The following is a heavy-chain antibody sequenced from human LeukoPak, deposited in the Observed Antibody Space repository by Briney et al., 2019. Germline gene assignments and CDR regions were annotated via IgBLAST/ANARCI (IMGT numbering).Heavy chain of an antibody. V-gene: IGHV3-74*01. CDR3: ARASSGSFDY. J-gene: IGHJ4*02. D-gene: IGHD1-26*01. CDR2: INRDGSST. CDR1: GFTFSSYL. Sequence: GGSLRLSCAASGFTFSSYLMHWVRQAPGKGLVWVSRINRDGSSTSYADSVKGRFTISRDNAKNTLYLQMNSLRAEDTAVYYCARASSGSFDYWGQGTLVTVSS.